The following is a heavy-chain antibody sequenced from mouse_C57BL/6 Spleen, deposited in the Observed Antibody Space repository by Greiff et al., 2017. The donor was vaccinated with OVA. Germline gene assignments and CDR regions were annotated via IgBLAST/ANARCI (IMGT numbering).Heavy chain of an antibody. CDR3: AREEGYFDY. CDR1: GYTFTSYW. CDR2: IDPSDSDT. V-gene: IGHV1-52*01. Sequence: QVQLQQPGAELVRPGSSVKLSCKASGYTFTSYWMHWVKQRPIQGLEWIGNIDPSDSDTHYNQKFKDKATLTVDKSSSTAYMQLSSLTSEDSAVYYCAREEGYFDYWGQGTTLTVSS. J-gene: IGHJ2*01.